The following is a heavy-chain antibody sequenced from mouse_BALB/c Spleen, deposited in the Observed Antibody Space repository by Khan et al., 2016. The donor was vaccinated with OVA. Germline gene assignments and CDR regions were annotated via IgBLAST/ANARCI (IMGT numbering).Heavy chain of an antibody. D-gene: IGHD2-4*01. J-gene: IGHJ3*01. Sequence: VQLKQSGPGLVQPSQSLSITCTVSGFSLSNYSVHWVRQSPGKGLEWLGVIWSAGSTDYNAAFISRLTISKDNSRSQVFFKMNSLHPNDTAIYYCARRGYDYGRGSLFAYWGQGTLVTVSA. V-gene: IGHV2-2*02. CDR3: ARRGYDYGRGSLFAY. CDR1: GFSLSNYS. CDR2: IWSAGST.